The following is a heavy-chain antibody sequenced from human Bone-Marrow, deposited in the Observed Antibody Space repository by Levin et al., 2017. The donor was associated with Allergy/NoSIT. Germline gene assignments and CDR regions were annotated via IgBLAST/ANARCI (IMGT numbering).Heavy chain of an antibody. D-gene: IGHD5-18*01. Sequence: PSETLSLTCAVYGGSFSGYYWSWIRQPPGKGLEWIGEINHSGSTNYNPSLKSRVTISVDTSKNQFSLKLSSVTAADTAVYYCARTDTAMVSFGYWGQGTLVTVSS. CDR2: INHSGST. CDR1: GGSFSGYY. J-gene: IGHJ4*02. CDR3: ARTDTAMVSFGY. V-gene: IGHV4-34*01.